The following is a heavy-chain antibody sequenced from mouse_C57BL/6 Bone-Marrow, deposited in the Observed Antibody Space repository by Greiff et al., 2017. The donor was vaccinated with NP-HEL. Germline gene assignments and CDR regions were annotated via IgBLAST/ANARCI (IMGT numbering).Heavy chain of an antibody. CDR3: SRRRDGNYEGFAY. CDR1: GYSITSDY. CDR2: ISYSGST. V-gene: IGHV3-8*01. D-gene: IGHD2-1*01. Sequence: EVKLVESGPGLAKPSQTLSLTCSVTGYSITSDYWNWIRKFPGNKLEYMGYISYSGSTYYNPSLKSRISISRETSKNQYYLQSNHVTTEDTATYYCSRRRDGNYEGFAYWGQGTLVTVSA. J-gene: IGHJ3*01.